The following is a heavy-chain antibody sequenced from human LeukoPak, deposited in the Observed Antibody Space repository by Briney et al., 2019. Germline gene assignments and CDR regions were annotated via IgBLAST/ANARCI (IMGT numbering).Heavy chain of an antibody. V-gene: IGHV3-23*01. CDR1: GFTFSSYA. D-gene: IGHD6-19*01. CDR2: ISGSGGST. CDR3: AQHRGRRTVAGTRSDY. Sequence: PGGSLRLSCAASGFTFSSYAMSWVRQAPGKGLEWVSAISGSGGSTYYADSVKGRFTISGDNSKNTLYLQMNSLRAEDTAVYYCAQHRGRRTVAGTRSDYWGQGTLVTVSS. J-gene: IGHJ4*02.